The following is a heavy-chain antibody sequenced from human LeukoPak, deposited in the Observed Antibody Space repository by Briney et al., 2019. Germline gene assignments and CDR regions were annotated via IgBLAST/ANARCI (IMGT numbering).Heavy chain of an antibody. CDR2: IYTSGST. J-gene: IGHJ4*02. Sequence: SQTLSLTCTVSGGSISSGSYYWSWIRQPAGKGLEWIGRIYTSGSTNYNPSLKSRVTISVDTSKNQFSLKLSSVTAADTAVYYCARDYYDSSGPGYWGQGTLVTVSS. V-gene: IGHV4-61*02. CDR1: GGSISSGSYY. CDR3: ARDYYDSSGPGY. D-gene: IGHD3-22*01.